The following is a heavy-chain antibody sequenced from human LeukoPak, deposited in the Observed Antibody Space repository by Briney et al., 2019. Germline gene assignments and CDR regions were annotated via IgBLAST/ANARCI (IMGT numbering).Heavy chain of an antibody. CDR3: ARDYWASDY. CDR1: GFTFSTYW. V-gene: IGHV3-7*01. CDR2: IKEDGRER. Sequence: PGGSLRLSCAASGFTFSTYWMSWVRQAPGKGLEWVANIKEDGRERYYVDSVKGRFTISRDNARNSPYLQMNSLRAEDTAVYYCARDYWASDYWGQGTLVTVSS. D-gene: IGHD2-8*02. J-gene: IGHJ4*02.